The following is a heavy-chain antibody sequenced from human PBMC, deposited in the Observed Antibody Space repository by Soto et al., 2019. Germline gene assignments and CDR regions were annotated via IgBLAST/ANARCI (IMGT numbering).Heavy chain of an antibody. Sequence: GGSLRLSCAASGFTFDDYTMHWVRQAPGKGLEWVSLISWDGGSTYYADSVKGRFTISRDNSKNTLYLQMNSLRAEDTALYYYARDRAGSFDYWGQGTLVTVSS. V-gene: IGHV3-43*01. J-gene: IGHJ4*02. CDR2: ISWDGGST. CDR3: ARDRAGSFDY. CDR1: GFTFDDYT.